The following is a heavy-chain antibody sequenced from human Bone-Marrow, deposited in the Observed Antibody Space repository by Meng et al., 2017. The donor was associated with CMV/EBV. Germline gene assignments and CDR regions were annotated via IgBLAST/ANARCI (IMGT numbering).Heavy chain of an antibody. CDR1: GGSVSSGSYY. CDR3: ASGVDFWSGYFGYYGMDV. Sequence: SETLSLTCIVSGGSVSSGSYYWSWIRQPPGKGLEWIGYIYYSGSTNYNPSLKSRVTISVDTSNNQFSLKLSSVTAADTAVYYCASGVDFWSGYFGYYGMDVSDQGTTVTVSS. D-gene: IGHD3-3*01. CDR2: IYYSGST. V-gene: IGHV4-61*01. J-gene: IGHJ6*02.